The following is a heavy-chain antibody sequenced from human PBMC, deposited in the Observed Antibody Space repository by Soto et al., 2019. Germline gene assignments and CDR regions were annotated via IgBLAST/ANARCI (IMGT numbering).Heavy chain of an antibody. Sequence: GGSLRLSCAASGFTFSSYWMSWVRQAPGKGLEWVANIKQDGSEKYYVDSVKGRFTFSRDNAKNYRYLKMNSLRAEDTAVYYCARDASKPEYSSGWFYYYYYYMDVWGKGTTVTVSS. D-gene: IGHD6-19*01. CDR2: IKQDGSEK. V-gene: IGHV3-7*01. CDR1: GFTFSSYW. CDR3: ARDASKPEYSSGWFYYYYYYMDV. J-gene: IGHJ6*03.